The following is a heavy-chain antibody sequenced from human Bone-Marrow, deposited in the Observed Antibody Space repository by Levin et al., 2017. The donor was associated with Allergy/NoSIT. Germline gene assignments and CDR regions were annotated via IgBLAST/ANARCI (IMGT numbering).Heavy chain of an antibody. Sequence: GGSLRLSCAASGFPFSSHWMTWVRQAPGKGLEWVANIEKDGSDKYYVDSVKGRFTISRDNARNSVYLQMNSLRPEDTAVYFCATNTDYKFEFWGQGTLATVTS. CDR2: IEKDGSDK. D-gene: IGHD4-11*01. CDR1: GFPFSSHW. J-gene: IGHJ4*02. V-gene: IGHV3-7*01. CDR3: ATNTDYKFEF.